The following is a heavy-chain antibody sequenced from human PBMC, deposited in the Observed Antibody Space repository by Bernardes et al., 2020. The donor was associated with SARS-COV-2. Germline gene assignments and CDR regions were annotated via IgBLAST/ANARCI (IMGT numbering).Heavy chain of an antibody. V-gene: IGHV2-5*02. Sequence: SGPTLVKPTQTLTLTCTFSGFSLTTGGVGVGWIRQPPGKALEWLALIYWDDDNLYNPSLKNRLTITKDTSKNQVVLTMTHMDPVDTATYYCAHRLDGYNAYDYWGQGTLVTVSS. CDR3: AHRLDGYNAYDY. CDR1: GFSLTTGGVG. CDR2: IYWDDDN. J-gene: IGHJ4*02. D-gene: IGHD5-12*01.